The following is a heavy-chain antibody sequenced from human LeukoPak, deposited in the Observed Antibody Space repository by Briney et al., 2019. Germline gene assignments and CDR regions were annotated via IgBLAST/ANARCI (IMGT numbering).Heavy chain of an antibody. Sequence: KPSETLSLTCTVSGGSISSSSYYWGWIRQPPGKGPEWNGSIYYSGSTYYNPSLKSRVTISVDTSKNQFSLKLSSVTAADTAVYYCARLPYDILTGYQSDYWGQGTLVTVSS. J-gene: IGHJ4*02. V-gene: IGHV4-39*01. CDR3: ARLPYDILTGYQSDY. CDR1: GGSISSSSYY. CDR2: IYYSGST. D-gene: IGHD3-9*01.